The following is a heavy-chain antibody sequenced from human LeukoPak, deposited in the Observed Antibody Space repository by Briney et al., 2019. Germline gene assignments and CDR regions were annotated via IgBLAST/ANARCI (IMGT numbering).Heavy chain of an antibody. D-gene: IGHD3-3*01. CDR2: IYYRGST. J-gene: IGHJ6*03. CDR3: ARDTRPNYDFWSGSTAYYYYMDV. CDR1: GGSISSYY. V-gene: IGHV4-59*01. Sequence: SEPLSLTCTVSGGSISSYYWSWIRQPPGKGLEWIGYIYYRGSTNYNPSLKSRVTISVDTSKNQFSLKLSSVTAADTAVYYCARDTRPNYDFWSGSTAYYYYMDVWGKGTTVTVSS.